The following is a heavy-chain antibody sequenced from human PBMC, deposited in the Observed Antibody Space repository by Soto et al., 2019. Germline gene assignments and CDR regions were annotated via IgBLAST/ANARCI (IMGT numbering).Heavy chain of an antibody. CDR1: GFTVSSNY. CDR3: ARDRGVSTPNYYYYGMDV. CDR2: IYSGGST. Sequence: EVQLVETGGGLIQPGGSLRLSCAASGFTVSSNYMSWVRQAPGKGLEWVSVIYSGGSTYYADSVKGRFTISRDNSKNTQYLQMNSLRAEDTAVYYCARDRGVSTPNYYYYGMDVWGQGTTVTVSS. D-gene: IGHD3-10*01. V-gene: IGHV3-53*02. J-gene: IGHJ6*02.